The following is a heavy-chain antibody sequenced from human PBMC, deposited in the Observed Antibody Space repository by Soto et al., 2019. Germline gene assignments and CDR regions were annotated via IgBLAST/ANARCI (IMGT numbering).Heavy chain of an antibody. CDR3: ARVLLRYFDWSPSGAFDI. J-gene: IGHJ3*02. V-gene: IGHV1-18*01. CDR1: GYTFTSYG. D-gene: IGHD3-9*01. CDR2: ISAYNGNT. Sequence: ASVKVSCKASGYTFTSYGISWGRQAPGQGLEWMGWISAYNGNTNYAQKLQGRVTMTTDTSTSTAYMELRSLRSDDTAVYYCARVLLRYFDWSPSGAFDIWGQGTMVTVSS.